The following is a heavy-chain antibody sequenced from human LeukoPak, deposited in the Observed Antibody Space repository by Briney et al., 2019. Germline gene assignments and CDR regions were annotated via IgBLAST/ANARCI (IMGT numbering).Heavy chain of an antibody. CDR3: ARGRDVVVPAAIGPYYYYMDV. CDR2: INHSGST. V-gene: IGHV4-34*01. D-gene: IGHD2-2*01. Sequence: ASETLSLTCAVYGGSFSGYYWNWIRQPPGKGLEWIGEINHSGSTNYNPSLKSRVTISVDTSKNQFSLKLSSVTAADTAVYYCARGRDVVVPAAIGPYYYYMDVWGKGTTVTVSS. CDR1: GGSFSGYY. J-gene: IGHJ6*03.